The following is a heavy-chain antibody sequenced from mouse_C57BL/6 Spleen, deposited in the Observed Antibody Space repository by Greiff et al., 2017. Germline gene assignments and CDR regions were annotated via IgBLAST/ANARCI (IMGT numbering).Heavy chain of an antibody. CDR1: GYSFTGYY. D-gene: IGHD2-4*01. V-gene: IGHV1-42*01. Sequence: VLLQQSGPELVKPGASVKISCKASGYSFTGYYMNCVQQSPEKSLEWIGEINPSTGGTTYTPKFKAKATLTIDKSSSKAYIQIKSLTTEDSAVYYCARTDYDYDGFAYWGQGTLVTVSA. CDR3: ARTDYDYDGFAY. CDR2: INPSTGGT. J-gene: IGHJ3*01.